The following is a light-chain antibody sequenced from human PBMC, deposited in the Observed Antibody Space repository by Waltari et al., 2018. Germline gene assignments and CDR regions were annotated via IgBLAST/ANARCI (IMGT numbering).Light chain of an antibody. J-gene: IGKJ1*01. V-gene: IGKV3-15*01. CDR3: QQYNNWPPWT. Sequence: ETVVTQSPAPLSLSAGETATVSCRASQTLSRNLAWYQQKPGQPPRLLIYGASTRATGVPARFSGSGSGTEFTLTISTLEPEDCAVYYCQQYNNWPPWTFGQGTTVEIK. CDR2: GAS. CDR1: QTLSRN.